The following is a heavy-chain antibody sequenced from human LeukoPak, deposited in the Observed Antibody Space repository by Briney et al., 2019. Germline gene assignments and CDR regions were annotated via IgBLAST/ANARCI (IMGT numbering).Heavy chain of an antibody. CDR3: AKSIAYYPLDY. CDR2: FSGSGGST. CDR1: GFTFSSYA. Sequence: GGSLRLSCAASGFTFSSYAMSWVRQAPGKGLGWVSAFSGSGGSTYYADSVKGRFTISRDNSKNTLYLQMNSLRAEDTTVYYCAKSIAYYPLDYWGQGTLVTVSS. D-gene: IGHD1-26*01. V-gene: IGHV3-23*01. J-gene: IGHJ4*02.